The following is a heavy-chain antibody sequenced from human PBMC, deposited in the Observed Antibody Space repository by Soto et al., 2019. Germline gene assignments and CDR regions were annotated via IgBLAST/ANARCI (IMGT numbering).Heavy chain of an antibody. CDR1: GDSVSSNSAA. D-gene: IGHD1-26*01. CDR3: ARGSGIVGATTQYNWFDP. CDR2: TYYRSKWYN. V-gene: IGHV6-1*01. J-gene: IGHJ5*02. Sequence: SQTLSLTCAISGDSVSSNSAAWNWIRQSPSRGLEWLGRTYYRSKWYNDYAVSVKSRITINPDTSKNQFSLQLNSVTPEDTAVYYCARGSGIVGATTQYNWFDPWGQGTLVTVSS.